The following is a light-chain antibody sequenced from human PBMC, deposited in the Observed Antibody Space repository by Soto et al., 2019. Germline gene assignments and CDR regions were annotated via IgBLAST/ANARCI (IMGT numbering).Light chain of an antibody. J-gene: IGKJ1*01. CDR3: QQYCGSPPWT. CDR2: GAS. V-gene: IGKV3-20*01. Sequence: EIVLTQSPGTLSLSPGERATLSCRASQSVSNNFVAWYQQKPGQAPRLLISGASTRATDFPDRFSGSGAGTAFTLTIIRLEPEDFAVYYCQQYCGSPPWTFGQGTKVEIK. CDR1: QSVSNNF.